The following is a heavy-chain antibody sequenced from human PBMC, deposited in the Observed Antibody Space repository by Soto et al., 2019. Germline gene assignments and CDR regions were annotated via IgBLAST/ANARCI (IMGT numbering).Heavy chain of an antibody. V-gene: IGHV1-2*02. D-gene: IGHD3-22*01. CDR2: INPNSAGS. Sequence: ASVKVSCKASGYTFTGYYLHWVRQAPGQGLEWMGWINPNSAGSKYIEKFQGRVTMTRDTSISTAYIELRSLRSDDTAVYYFVRSKDSSGYLDYWGQGTLVTVSP. CDR1: GYTFTGYY. J-gene: IGHJ4*02. CDR3: VRSKDSSGYLDY.